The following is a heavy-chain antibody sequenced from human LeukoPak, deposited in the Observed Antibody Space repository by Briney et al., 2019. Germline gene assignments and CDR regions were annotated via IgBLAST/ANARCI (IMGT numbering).Heavy chain of an antibody. V-gene: IGHV3-48*01. Sequence: AGGSLRVSCAASGFTFSSYNMNWVRQAPGKGLEWVSYISSISSTIYYADSVKGRFTISRDNAKNSLYLQMNSLRAEDTAVYYCARSDDSILDYWGQGTLVTVSS. CDR1: GFTFSSYN. J-gene: IGHJ4*02. D-gene: IGHD3-3*01. CDR2: ISSISSTI. CDR3: ARSDDSILDY.